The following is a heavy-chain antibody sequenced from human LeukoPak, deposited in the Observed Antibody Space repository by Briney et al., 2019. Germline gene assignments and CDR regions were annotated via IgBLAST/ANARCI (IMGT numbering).Heavy chain of an antibody. Sequence: SETLSLTCAVYGGSFSGYYWSWIRQPPGEGLEWIGYIYYTGSVDYNASLKSRLTISLDTSKNRFSLKLNSVTAADTAVYYCARDHSYYFGSQTSTLDVWGQGTAVTVSS. CDR1: GGSFSGYY. CDR3: ARDHSYYFGSQTSTLDV. J-gene: IGHJ6*02. D-gene: IGHD3-10*01. V-gene: IGHV4-34*09. CDR2: IYYTGSV.